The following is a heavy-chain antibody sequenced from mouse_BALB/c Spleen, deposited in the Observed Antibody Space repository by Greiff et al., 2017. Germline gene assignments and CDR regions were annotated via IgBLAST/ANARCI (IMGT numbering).Heavy chain of an antibody. CDR3: ARSSYDYDFDY. CDR1: GYSFTSYW. D-gene: IGHD2-4*01. J-gene: IGHJ2*01. Sequence: QVQLKQSGPQLVRPGASVKISCKASGYSFTSYWMHWVKQRPGQGLEWIGMIDPSDSETRLNQKFKDKATLTVDKSSSTAYMQLSSPTSEDSAVYYCARSSYDYDFDYWGQGTTLTVSS. CDR2: IDPSDSET. V-gene: IGHV1S126*01.